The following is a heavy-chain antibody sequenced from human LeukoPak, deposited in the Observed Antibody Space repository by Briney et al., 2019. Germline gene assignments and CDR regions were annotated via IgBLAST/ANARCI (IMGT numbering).Heavy chain of an antibody. V-gene: IGHV1-24*01. CDR3: ATERNLNDCSSTSCYILHYFDY. J-gene: IGHJ4*02. D-gene: IGHD2-2*02. Sequence: ASVKVSXKVSGYTLTELSMHWVRQAPGKGLEWMGGFDPEDGETIYAQKFQGRVTMTEDTSTDTAYMELSSLRSEDAAVYYCATERNLNDCSSTSCYILHYFDYWGQGTLVTVSS. CDR2: FDPEDGET. CDR1: GYTLTELS.